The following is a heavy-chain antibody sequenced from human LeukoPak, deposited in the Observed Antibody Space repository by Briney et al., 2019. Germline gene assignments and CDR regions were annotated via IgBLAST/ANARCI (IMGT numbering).Heavy chain of an antibody. CDR2: IFYSGST. Sequence: SETLSLTCTVSGGSIRSSSYYWGWIRQPPGKGLEWLANIFYSGSTFYNPSLKSRVTISVDASQNQFSLKLSSVTAADTAVYYCARLRSGFYFDSWGQGTLVTVSS. CDR1: GGSIRSSSYY. J-gene: IGHJ4*02. V-gene: IGHV4-39*01. D-gene: IGHD6-19*01. CDR3: ARLRSGFYFDS.